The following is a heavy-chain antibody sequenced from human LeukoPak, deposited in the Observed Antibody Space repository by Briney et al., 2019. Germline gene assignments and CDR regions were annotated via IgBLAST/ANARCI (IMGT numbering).Heavy chain of an antibody. Sequence: GGALRLSCTASGLTFTNYWMIWVRQAPGKGLEWVANINHDASEKYYVGSVEGRFTISRDNAKNSLFLQMNSLRAEDTGVYYCATSSYSSSSSWGQGTLVTVSS. CDR2: INHDASEK. D-gene: IGHD6-6*01. J-gene: IGHJ5*02. CDR1: GLTFTNYW. CDR3: ATSSYSSSSS. V-gene: IGHV3-7*01.